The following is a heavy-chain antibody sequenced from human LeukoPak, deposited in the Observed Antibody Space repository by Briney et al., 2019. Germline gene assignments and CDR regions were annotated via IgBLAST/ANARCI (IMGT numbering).Heavy chain of an antibody. CDR3: AKGSSIAAPDY. Sequence: GGSLRLSCAASGFTFSSYAMSWVRQAPGEGVEWVSAISGSGGSTYYADSVKGRFTISRDNSKNTLYLQMNSLRVEDTAIYYCAKGSSIAAPDYWGQGTLVTVSS. CDR1: GFTFSSYA. J-gene: IGHJ4*02. CDR2: ISGSGGST. V-gene: IGHV3-23*01. D-gene: IGHD6-6*01.